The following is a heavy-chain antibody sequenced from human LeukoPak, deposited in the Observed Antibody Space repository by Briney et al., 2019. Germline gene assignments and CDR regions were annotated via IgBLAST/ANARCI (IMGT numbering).Heavy chain of an antibody. J-gene: IGHJ4*02. V-gene: IGHV3-30*18. D-gene: IGHD6-19*01. CDR1: GFTFNTYD. Sequence: QPGGSLRLSCAASGFTFNTYDMHWVRQAPGKGLEWVAVISYDGRNKYYADSVKGRFTISRDNSKNALFLQMNSLRAEDTALYYCANKGACGWRFDYWGQGTLVTVSS. CDR3: ANKGACGWRFDY. CDR2: ISYDGRNK.